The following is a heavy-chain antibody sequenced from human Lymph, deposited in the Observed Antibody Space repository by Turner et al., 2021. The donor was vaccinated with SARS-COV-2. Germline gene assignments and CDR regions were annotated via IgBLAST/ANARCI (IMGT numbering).Heavy chain of an antibody. CDR2: ISGDGGST. V-gene: IGHV3-43*02. J-gene: IGHJ4*02. Sequence: EVQLVESGGDVVQPGGSLRLSCAASGFTFDDYAMHWVRQAPGKGLEWVSLISGDGGSTYYADSVKGRFTISRDDSKNSLYLQINSLRTEDTALYYCAKEGLSGRRLQFVPYFAYWGQGTLVSVSS. CDR3: AKEGLSGRRLQFVPYFAY. CDR1: GFTFDDYA. D-gene: IGHD5-12*01.